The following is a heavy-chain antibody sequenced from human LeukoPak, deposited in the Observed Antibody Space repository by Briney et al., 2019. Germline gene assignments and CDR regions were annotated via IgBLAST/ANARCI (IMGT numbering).Heavy chain of an antibody. D-gene: IGHD6-13*01. CDR2: INHSGST. CDR3: AKPHPPAAGLGGYFDY. V-gene: IGHV4-34*01. J-gene: IGHJ4*02. CDR1: GGSFSGYY. Sequence: SGTLSLTCAVYGGSFSGYYWSWIRQPPGKGLEWIGEINHSGSTNYNPSLKSRVTISVDTSKNQFSLKLSSVTAADTAVYYCAKPHPPAAGLGGYFDYWGQGTLVTVSS.